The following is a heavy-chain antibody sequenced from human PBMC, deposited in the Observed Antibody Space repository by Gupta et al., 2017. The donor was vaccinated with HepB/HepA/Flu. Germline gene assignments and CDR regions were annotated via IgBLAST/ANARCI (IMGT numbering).Heavy chain of an antibody. Sequence: EVQLVESGGGLVKPGGSLRLSCAASGFTFSSYERNWVRQAPGKGLEWVSYISSSGSTIYYADSVKGRFTISRDNAKNSLYLQMNSLRAEDTAVYYCARGTDYYDSSGYSYGYWGQGTLVTVSS. CDR2: ISSSGSTI. CDR1: GFTFSSYE. CDR3: ARGTDYYDSSGYSYGY. J-gene: IGHJ4*02. D-gene: IGHD3-22*01. V-gene: IGHV3-48*03.